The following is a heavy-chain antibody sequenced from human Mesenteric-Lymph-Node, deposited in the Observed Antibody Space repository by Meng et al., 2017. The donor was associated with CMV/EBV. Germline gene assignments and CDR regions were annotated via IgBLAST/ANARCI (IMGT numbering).Heavy chain of an antibody. D-gene: IGHD3-16*01. CDR2: IKQDGSEE. J-gene: IGHJ4*02. CDR1: GFTFSSYW. CDR3: ARERGGWDY. V-gene: IGHV3-7*01. Sequence: GGSLRLSCAASGFTFSSYWMNWVRQAPGKGLEWVANIKQDGSEEYYVGSVKGRFTISRDNARNSLFLQMNSLRAEDTAVYYCARERGGWDYWGQGTLVTVSS.